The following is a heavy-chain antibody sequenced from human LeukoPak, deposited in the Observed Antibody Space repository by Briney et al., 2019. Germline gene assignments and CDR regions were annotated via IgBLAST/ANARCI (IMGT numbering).Heavy chain of an antibody. V-gene: IGHV3-48*04. CDR1: GFTFSSYS. Sequence: GSLRLSCAASGFTFSSYSMNWVRQAPGKGLEWVSYISSSSSTIYYADSVKGRFTISRDNAKNSLYLQMNSLRAEDTAVYYCARDPDLNDYWGQGTLVTVSS. J-gene: IGHJ4*02. CDR2: ISSSSSTI. CDR3: ARDPDLNDY.